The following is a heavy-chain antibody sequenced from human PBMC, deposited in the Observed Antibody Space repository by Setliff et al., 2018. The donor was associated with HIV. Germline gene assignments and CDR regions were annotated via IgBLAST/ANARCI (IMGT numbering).Heavy chain of an antibody. CDR1: GLTFSNCG. D-gene: IGHD3-22*01. CDR2: IRSDGSNK. Sequence: HPGGSLRLSCATSGLTFSNCGMHWVRQAPGKGLEWVASIRSDGSNKYYADSVTGRFTISKDISKNTLYLQMNSLRAEDTAVYYCAKDRGSDPYDPIDYWGQGTLVTVSS. J-gene: IGHJ4*02. V-gene: IGHV3-30*02. CDR3: AKDRGSDPYDPIDY.